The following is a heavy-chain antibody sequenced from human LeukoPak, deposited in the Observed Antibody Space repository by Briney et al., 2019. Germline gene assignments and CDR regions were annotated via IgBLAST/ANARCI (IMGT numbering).Heavy chain of an antibody. CDR1: DGSFSGYY. D-gene: IGHD3/OR15-3a*01. CDR3: ARVFGRLHKYNWFDP. V-gene: IGHV4-34*01. J-gene: IGHJ5*02. Sequence: SETLSLTCAVYDGSFSGYYWSWIRQPPGKGLEWIGSIYYSGNTYYSPSLKSRVTIFVDTSKNQFSLKLSSVTAADTAVYYCARVFGRLHKYNWFDPWGQGTLVTVSS. CDR2: IYYSGNT.